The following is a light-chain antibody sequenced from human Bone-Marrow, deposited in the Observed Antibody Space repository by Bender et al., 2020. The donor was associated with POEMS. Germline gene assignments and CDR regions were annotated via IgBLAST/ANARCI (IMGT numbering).Light chain of an antibody. J-gene: IGLJ1*01. Sequence: QSVVTQPPSLSDAPRQRVTISCAGTSSDVGAYNYVSWYQQHPGKAPKLMLYDVSNRPSGVSDRFSGSKSGKAASLTISGLQAEDEADYYCSSYRSSITYVFGTGTKVTVL. CDR1: SSDVGAYNY. CDR2: DVS. CDR3: SSYRSSITYV. V-gene: IGLV2-14*03.